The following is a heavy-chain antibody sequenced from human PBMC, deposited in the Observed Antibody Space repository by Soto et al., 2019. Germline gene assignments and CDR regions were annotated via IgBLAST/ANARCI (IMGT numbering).Heavy chain of an antibody. D-gene: IGHD5-12*01. Sequence: SETLSLTCTVSGGSISSSSYYWGWIRQPPGKGLEWIGSIYYSGSTYYNPSLKSRVTISVDTSENQFSLKLSSVTAADTAVYYCAGHRYSSYWAKTFDSWGQGTLVTVSS. CDR2: IYYSGST. V-gene: IGHV4-39*01. CDR1: GGSISSSSYY. CDR3: AGHRYSSYWAKTFDS. J-gene: IGHJ4*02.